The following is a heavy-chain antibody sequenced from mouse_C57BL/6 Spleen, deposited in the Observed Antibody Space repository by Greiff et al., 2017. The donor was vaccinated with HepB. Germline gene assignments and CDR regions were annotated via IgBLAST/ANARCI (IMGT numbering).Heavy chain of an antibody. J-gene: IGHJ3*01. CDR2: ISYDGSN. CDR3: ARGDEWFAY. Sequence: EVKLMESGPGLVKPSQSLSLTCSVTGYSITSGYYWNWIRQFPGNKLEWMGYISYDGSNNYNPSLKNRISITRDTSKNQFFLKLNSVTTEDTATYYCARGDEWFAYWGQGTLVTVSA. CDR1: GYSITSGYY. V-gene: IGHV3-6*01. D-gene: IGHD3-3*01.